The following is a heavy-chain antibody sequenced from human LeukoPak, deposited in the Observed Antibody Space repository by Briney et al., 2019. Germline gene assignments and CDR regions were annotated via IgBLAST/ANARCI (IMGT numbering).Heavy chain of an antibody. V-gene: IGHV4-34*01. CDR1: GGSFSGYY. J-gene: IGHJ4*02. Sequence: PSETLSLTCGVYGGSFSGYYWSWIRQPPGKGLEWIGEINDSGRSNYKSSLKSRVTISEDTSKNQFSLKLSSVTAADTAVYYCARHASGSYYVEYWGQGTLVTVSS. D-gene: IGHD1-26*01. CDR2: INDSGRS. CDR3: ARHASGSYYVEY.